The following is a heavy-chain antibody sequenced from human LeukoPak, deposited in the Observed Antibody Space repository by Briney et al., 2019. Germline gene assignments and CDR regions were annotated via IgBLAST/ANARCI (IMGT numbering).Heavy chain of an antibody. CDR3: ARSLVRRYNWFDP. V-gene: IGHV1-46*01. Sequence: ASVKVSCKASGYTFTSYYMHWVRQAPGQGLEWMGIINPSGGSTSYAQKFQGRVTITRDTSASTAYMELSSLRSEDTAVYYCARSLVRRYNWFDPWGQGTLVTVSS. CDR1: GYTFTSYY. J-gene: IGHJ5*02. D-gene: IGHD2-8*02. CDR2: INPSGGST.